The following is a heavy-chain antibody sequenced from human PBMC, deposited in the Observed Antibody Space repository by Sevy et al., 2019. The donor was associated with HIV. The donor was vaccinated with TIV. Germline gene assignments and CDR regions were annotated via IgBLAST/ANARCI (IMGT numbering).Heavy chain of an antibody. CDR3: ARQSSSSEGAFDI. Sequence: GESLKISCKGSGYSFTSYWIGWVRQMPGKGLEWMGIIYPGDSDTRYSPSFQGQVTISADKSISTAYLQWGSLKASDTAMYYCARQSSSSEGAFDIWGQGTMVTVSS. J-gene: IGHJ3*02. CDR2: IYPGDSDT. D-gene: IGHD6-6*01. V-gene: IGHV5-51*01. CDR1: GYSFTSYW.